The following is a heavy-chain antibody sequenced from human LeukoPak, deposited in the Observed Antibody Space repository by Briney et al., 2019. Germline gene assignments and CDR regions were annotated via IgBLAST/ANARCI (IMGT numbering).Heavy chain of an antibody. CDR3: ARGRVSSSTWYSTYYYFFYMDF. CDR1: DDSITMYY. CDR2: VDHTGST. Sequence: PSETLSLTCTVSDDSITMYYWTWIRQPPGKGLEWIGYVDHTGSTKFNPSLNGRVSISRDTSNNFFSLRLRSVTAADTAVYFCARGRVSSSTWYSTYYYFFYMDFWGKGTTGTVSS. V-gene: IGHV4-59*01. D-gene: IGHD4-11*01. J-gene: IGHJ6*03.